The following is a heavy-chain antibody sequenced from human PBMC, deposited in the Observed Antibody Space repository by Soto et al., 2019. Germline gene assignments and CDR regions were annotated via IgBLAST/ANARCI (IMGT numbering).Heavy chain of an antibody. D-gene: IGHD3-16*02. CDR3: ARKHDYVWGSDRYPLHYYGMDV. J-gene: IGHJ6*02. CDR1: GGSFSGYY. CDR2: INHSVST. Sequence: SETLSLTCAVYGGSFSGYYWSWIRQPPGRVLEWIGEINHSVSTNYNPSLKSRVTISVDTSKNQFSLKLSSETAADTAVYYCARKHDYVWGSDRYPLHYYGMDVWGQGTTVTLSS. V-gene: IGHV4-34*01.